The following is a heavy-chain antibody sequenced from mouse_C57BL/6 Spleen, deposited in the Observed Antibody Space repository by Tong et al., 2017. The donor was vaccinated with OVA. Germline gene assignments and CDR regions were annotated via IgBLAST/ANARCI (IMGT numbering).Heavy chain of an antibody. J-gene: IGHJ2*01. CDR1: GYTFTSYW. CDR3: ARGATMAYFDY. V-gene: IGHV1-7*01. CDR2: IYIGNGYT. Sequence: VQLQESGAELAKPGASVKLSCKASGYTFTSYWMHWVKQRPGQGLEWIGYIYIGNGYTEYNEKFKGKATLTSDTSSSTAYMQLNSLTSEDSAVYYCARGATMAYFDYWGQGTTLTVSS. D-gene: IGHD2-1*01.